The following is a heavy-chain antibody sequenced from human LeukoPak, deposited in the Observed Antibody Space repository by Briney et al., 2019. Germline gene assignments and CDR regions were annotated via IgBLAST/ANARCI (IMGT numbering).Heavy chain of an antibody. CDR2: INHSGST. J-gene: IGHJ4*02. CDR3: ARGLTTFGC. CDR1: GGSFSGYY. V-gene: IGHV4-34*01. D-gene: IGHD4/OR15-4a*01. Sequence: PSETLSLTCAVYGGSFSGYYWSWIRQPPGKGLEWIGEINHSGSTNYNPSLKSRVIISVDTSKNQFSLKLSSVTAADTAVYYCARGLTTFGCWGQGTLVTVSS.